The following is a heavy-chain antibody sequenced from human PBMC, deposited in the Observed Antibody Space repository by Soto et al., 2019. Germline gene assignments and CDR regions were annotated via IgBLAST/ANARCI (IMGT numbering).Heavy chain of an antibody. J-gene: IGHJ2*01. CDR1: GDSVSSVTAT. V-gene: IGHV6-1*01. CDR2: TYYRSKWYN. Sequence: QVQLQQSGPELVKPSQTLSLMCDISGDSVSSVTATWSWIRQSPSRGLEWLGRTYYRSKWYNDYAMSVKGRIVITPDTSKNQVSLQLNSVTPEDTATYFCARDGSGFHWYFDVWGRGTLVTVSS. CDR3: ARDGSGFHWYFDV. D-gene: IGHD6-19*01.